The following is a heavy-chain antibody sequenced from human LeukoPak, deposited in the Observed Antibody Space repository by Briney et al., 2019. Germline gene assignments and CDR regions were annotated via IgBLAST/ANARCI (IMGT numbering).Heavy chain of an antibody. CDR3: ARESNSGCFDP. D-gene: IGHD6-19*01. Sequence: TGGSLRLSCAASGFTFSSYSMHWVRQAPGKGLEWVAVISYDGNNKYYADSVKGRFTISRDNSKNTLYLQMNSLRAEGTSVYYCARESNSGCFDPWGQGTLVTVSS. J-gene: IGHJ5*02. V-gene: IGHV3-30-3*01. CDR2: ISYDGNNK. CDR1: GFTFSSYS.